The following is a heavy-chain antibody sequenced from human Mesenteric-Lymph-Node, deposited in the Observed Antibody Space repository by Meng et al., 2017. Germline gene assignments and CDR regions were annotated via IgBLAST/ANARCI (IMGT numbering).Heavy chain of an antibody. J-gene: IGHJ4*02. CDR3: VTGRGTIVSIFDN. D-gene: IGHD4/OR15-4a*01. V-gene: IGHV3-23*05. CDR1: GFTFSTSA. CDR2: IGTSGRPP. Sequence: GESLKISCAASGFTFSTSAMGWVRQAPGKGLEWVSTIGTSGRPPYYAESVKGRFTVSRENSKNTLLLEISSLRAEDTAVYYCVTGRGTIVSIFDNWGPGTPVTVSS.